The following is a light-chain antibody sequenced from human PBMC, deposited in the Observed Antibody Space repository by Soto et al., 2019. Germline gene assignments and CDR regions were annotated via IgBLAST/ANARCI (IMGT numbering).Light chain of an antibody. CDR2: GAS. Sequence: IVITESPSTLSVSTGERATLSCRASQSVSSNLAWYQQKPGQAPRLLIYGASSRATGIPDRFSGSGSGTDFTLTISRLEPEDIAVYYCQQYGSSGTFGQGTKVDI. CDR3: QQYGSSGT. V-gene: IGKV3-20*01. J-gene: IGKJ1*01. CDR1: QSVSSN.